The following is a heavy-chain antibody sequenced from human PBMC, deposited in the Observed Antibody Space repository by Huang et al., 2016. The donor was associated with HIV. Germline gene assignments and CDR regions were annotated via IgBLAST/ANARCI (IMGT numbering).Heavy chain of an antibody. J-gene: IGHJ4*02. CDR1: GGSFSNHV. V-gene: IGHV1-69*01. CDR2: IMPSFGTT. CDR3: ARESNIVVVPHTIKFFDY. D-gene: IGHD2-2*01. Sequence: QVQLVQSGAEVKKPGSSVKVSCTASGGSFSNHVFSWVRQGPGQGLEWMGGIMPSFGTTNYAQKFQGRVTITADESTGTAYLELSSLRSEDTAVYFCARESNIVVVPHTIKFFDYWGQGTLVTVST.